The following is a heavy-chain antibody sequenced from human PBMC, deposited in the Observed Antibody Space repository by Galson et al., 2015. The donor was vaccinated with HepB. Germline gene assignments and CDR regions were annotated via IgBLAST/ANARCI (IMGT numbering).Heavy chain of an antibody. CDR1: GDSVSSNSAA. CDR2: TYYRSEWYN. J-gene: IGHJ4*02. Sequence: CAISGDSVSSNSAAWNWIRQSPSRGLEWLGRTYYRSEWYNDYAVSVKSRIIINPDTSKNQFSLQLNSMTPEDTAVYYCARVSGGYSSGWLDFWGQGTLVTVSS. CDR3: ARVSGGYSSGWLDF. D-gene: IGHD6-19*01. V-gene: IGHV6-1*01.